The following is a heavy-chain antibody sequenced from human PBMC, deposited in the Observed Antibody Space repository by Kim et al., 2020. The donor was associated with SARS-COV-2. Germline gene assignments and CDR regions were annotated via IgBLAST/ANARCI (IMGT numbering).Heavy chain of an antibody. CDR1: GGSISSSSYY. V-gene: IGHV4-39*01. Sequence: SETLSLTCTVSGGSISSSSYYWGWIRQPPGKGLEWIGSIYYSGSTYYNPSLKSRVTISVDTSKNQFSLKLSSVTAADTAVYYCARQGKIVGLKSSYYWGQGTLVTVSS. CDR2: IYYSGST. D-gene: IGHD1-26*01. J-gene: IGHJ4*02. CDR3: ARQGKIVGLKSSYY.